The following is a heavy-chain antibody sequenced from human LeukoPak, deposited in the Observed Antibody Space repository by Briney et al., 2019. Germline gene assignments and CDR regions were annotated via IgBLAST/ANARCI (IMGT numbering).Heavy chain of an antibody. Sequence: GGSLRLSCAASGFTFDDYAMHWVRQAPGKGLEWVSLIYSGGSTYYADSVKGRFTISRDNSKNTLYLQMNSLRAEGTAVYYCARRPTYNRGGWYCCYMDVWGKGTTVTISS. CDR2: IYSGGST. J-gene: IGHJ6*03. CDR3: ARRPTYNRGGWYCCYMDV. D-gene: IGHD6-19*01. V-gene: IGHV3-66*04. CDR1: GFTFDDYA.